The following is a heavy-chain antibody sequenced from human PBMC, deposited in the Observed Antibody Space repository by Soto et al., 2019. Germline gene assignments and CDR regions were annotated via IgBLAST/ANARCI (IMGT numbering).Heavy chain of an antibody. J-gene: IGHJ3*02. CDR3: ARDYIYAFDI. Sequence: QLVESGGDLVQPGGSLRLSCRGSGFSFSSFSMNWVRQAPGKGLEWVSYISRDGGDTQYIDSVKGRFTISRDNAKNSLYLQMDSLRDEDTAVYYCARDYIYAFDIWGQGTMVSVSS. CDR1: GFSFSSFS. CDR2: ISRDGGDT. V-gene: IGHV3-48*02.